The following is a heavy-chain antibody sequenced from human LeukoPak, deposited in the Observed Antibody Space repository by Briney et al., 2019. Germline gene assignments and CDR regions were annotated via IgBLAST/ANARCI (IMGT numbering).Heavy chain of an antibody. CDR2: IIPIFGTA. D-gene: IGHD3-9*01. J-gene: IGHJ4*02. CDR1: GGTFSSYA. Sequence: ASVKVSCKASGGTFSSYAISWVRQAPGQGLEWMGGIIPIFGTANYAQKFQGRVTITADKSTSTAYMELSSLRSDDTAVYYCARDGTYYDILTGYYRPDYFDYWGQGTLVTVSS. V-gene: IGHV1-69*06. CDR3: ARDGTYYDILTGYYRPDYFDY.